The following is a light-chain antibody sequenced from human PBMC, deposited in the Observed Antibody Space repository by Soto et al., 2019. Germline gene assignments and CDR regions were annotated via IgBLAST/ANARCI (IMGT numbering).Light chain of an antibody. V-gene: IGLV2-14*01. CDR2: DVS. CDR3: SSYTTTRSYV. CDR1: SSDVGGYNY. J-gene: IGLJ1*01. Sequence: QSVLTQPASLSGSPGQSIAISCSGTSSDVGGYNYVSWYQQHPGGVPKLMIYDVSNRPSGISDRFSASKSGNTASLTISRLQAEDEADYYCSSYTTTRSYVFGTGTKVTVL.